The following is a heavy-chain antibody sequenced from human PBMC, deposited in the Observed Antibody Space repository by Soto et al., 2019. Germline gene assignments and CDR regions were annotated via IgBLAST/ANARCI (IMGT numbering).Heavy chain of an antibody. D-gene: IGHD6-19*01. CDR3: AKGGRQWLVTSDFNY. V-gene: IGHV3-30*18. J-gene: IGHJ4*02. CDR1: GLTFSAYA. CDR2: VSHVGRNT. Sequence: VQLVESGGGVVQPGGSLRLSCAASGLTFSAYARPWVRKAPGKGREWGAVVSHVGRNTNYADSVKGRFTIPRDSSKNTVSLEMTSLRAEDTAVYYCAKGGRQWLVTSDFNYWGQGALVTVSS.